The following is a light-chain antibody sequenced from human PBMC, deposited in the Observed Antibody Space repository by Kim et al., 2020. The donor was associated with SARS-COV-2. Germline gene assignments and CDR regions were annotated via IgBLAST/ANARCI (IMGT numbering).Light chain of an antibody. CDR1: SSDIGGYNY. CDR3: SSYTSSDSYVV. J-gene: IGLJ2*01. Sequence: QSALTQPASVSGSPGQSITISCTGTSSDIGGYNYVSWYQFHPDQAPQLLIHDVDKRPSGVSDRFSGSKSGNTASLTISGLQAEDEADYYCSSYTSSDSYVVFGGGTKL. V-gene: IGLV2-14*03. CDR2: DVD.